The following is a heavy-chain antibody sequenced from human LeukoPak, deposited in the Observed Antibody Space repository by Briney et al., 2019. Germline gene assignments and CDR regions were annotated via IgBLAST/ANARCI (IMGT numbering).Heavy chain of an antibody. Sequence: EASVKVSCQASGYTFTGYYMHWVRQAPGQGLEGMGWINPNSGGTNYAQKFQGRVTMTRDTSISTAYMELSRLRSDDTAVYYCAVILWFGGAVPGNWFDPWGQGTLVTVSS. D-gene: IGHD3-10*01. CDR3: AVILWFGGAVPGNWFDP. J-gene: IGHJ5*02. CDR2: INPNSGGT. CDR1: GYTFTGYY. V-gene: IGHV1-2*02.